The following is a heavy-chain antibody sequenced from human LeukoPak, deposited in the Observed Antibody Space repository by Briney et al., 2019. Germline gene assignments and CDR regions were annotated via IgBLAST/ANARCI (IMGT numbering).Heavy chain of an antibody. CDR3: ARGANYYDSSGYSATFDY. CDR2: INHSGST. Sequence: SETLSLTCAVYGGSFSGYSWSWIRQPTGKGLEWIVEINHSGSTKNSPSLKSRVTISVDTSKNQFSLKLRSVTAADTAVYYCARGANYYDSSGYSATFDYWGQGTLVTVSS. CDR1: GGSFSGYS. J-gene: IGHJ4*02. V-gene: IGHV4-34*01. D-gene: IGHD3-22*01.